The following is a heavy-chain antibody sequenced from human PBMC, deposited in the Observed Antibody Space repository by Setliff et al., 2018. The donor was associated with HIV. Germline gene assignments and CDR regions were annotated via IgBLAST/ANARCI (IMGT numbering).Heavy chain of an antibody. Sequence: ASVKVSCKASAHTFTGYYVHWVRQAPGQGLEWMGWINPNNGGTNYAQKFQGRVTMTRDTTITTVYMELTRLRSDDTTMFYCAVMGYCGGNSCYRTEGFDYWCQGTLVTVS. V-gene: IGHV1-2*02. D-gene: IGHD2-2*01. CDR2: INPNNGGT. CDR1: AHTFTGYY. J-gene: IGHJ4*02. CDR3: AVMGYCGGNSCYRTEGFDY.